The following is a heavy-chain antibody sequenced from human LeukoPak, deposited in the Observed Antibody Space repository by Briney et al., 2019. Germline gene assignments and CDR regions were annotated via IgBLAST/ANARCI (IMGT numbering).Heavy chain of an antibody. CDR1: GGSISGYY. CDR3: ARGWPSFDY. D-gene: IGHD6-13*01. V-gene: IGHV4-59*01. Sequence: SETLSLTCTVSGGSISGYYWNWIRQPPGKAPEWIGHIYYSGTTNYNPSLKSRVTISLDTSKNQLSLKLSSVTAADTAVYYCARGWPSFDYWGQRTLVTVSS. CDR2: IYYSGTT. J-gene: IGHJ4*02.